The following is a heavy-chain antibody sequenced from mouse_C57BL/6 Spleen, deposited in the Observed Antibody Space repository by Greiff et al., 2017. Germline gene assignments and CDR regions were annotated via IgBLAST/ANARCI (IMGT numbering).Heavy chain of an antibody. CDR1: GYTFTSYW. CDR3: ASLHYYGSSPFAY. J-gene: IGHJ3*01. D-gene: IGHD1-1*01. V-gene: IGHV1-69*01. CDR2: IDPSDSYT. Sequence: QVQLKQPGAELVMPGASVKLSCKASGYTFTSYWMHWVKQRPGQGLEWIGEIDPSDSYTNYNQKFKGKSTLTVDKSSSTAYMQLSSLTSEDSAVYYCASLHYYGSSPFAYWGQGTLVTVAA.